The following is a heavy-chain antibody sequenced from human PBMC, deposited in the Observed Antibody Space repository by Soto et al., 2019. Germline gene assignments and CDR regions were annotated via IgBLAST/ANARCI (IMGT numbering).Heavy chain of an antibody. D-gene: IGHD2-21*02. Sequence: QVQLQESGPGLVRPSQTLSLTCTVSGGSISSDHYHWTWIRQPPGKGLEWIGYIHYSGSTYYNPSLQSRVTMSVDTSKNLFSLKLSSVTAADTAVYFCAREDDGGDRDYYGLDVWGQGTTVTVSS. J-gene: IGHJ6*02. CDR3: AREDDGGDRDYYGLDV. CDR2: IHYSGST. V-gene: IGHV4-30-4*01. CDR1: GGSISSDHYH.